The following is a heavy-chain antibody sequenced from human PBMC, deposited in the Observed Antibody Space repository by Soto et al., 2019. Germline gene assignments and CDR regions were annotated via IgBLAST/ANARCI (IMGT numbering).Heavy chain of an antibody. D-gene: IGHD3-3*01. V-gene: IGHV4-34*01. Sequence: SETLSLTCAVSGGSFSGYYWSWIRQPPGKGLEWIGEINHSGSTNYNPSLKSRVTISVDTSKNQFSLKLSSVTAADTAVYYCARGWSTIFGVVTVPFDYWGQGTLVTVSS. J-gene: IGHJ4*02. CDR3: ARGWSTIFGVVTVPFDY. CDR1: GGSFSGYY. CDR2: INHSGST.